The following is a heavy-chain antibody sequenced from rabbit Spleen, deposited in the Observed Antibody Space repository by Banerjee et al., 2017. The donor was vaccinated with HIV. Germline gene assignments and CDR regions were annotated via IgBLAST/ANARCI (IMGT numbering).Heavy chain of an antibody. D-gene: IGHD8-1*01. CDR1: EFSFSNNYY. CDR2: IDTGSSGFT. CDR3: ARDTASSFSSYGMDL. J-gene: IGHJ6*01. Sequence: QSLEESGGDLVKPGGSLTLTCTASEFSFSNNYYMRWVRQAPGKGLEWIVCIDTGSSGFTYFASWAKGRFTISKTSSTTVTLQMTSLTAADTATYFCARDTASSFSSYGMDLWGPGTLVTVS. V-gene: IGHV1S40*01.